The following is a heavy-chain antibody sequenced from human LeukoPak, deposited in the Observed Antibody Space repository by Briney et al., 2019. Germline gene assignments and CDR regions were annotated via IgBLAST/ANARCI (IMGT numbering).Heavy chain of an antibody. CDR1: GGTFNTNG. V-gene: IGHV1-69*05. D-gene: IGHD3-10*01. J-gene: IGHJ2*01. CDR2: IIPALRTA. Sequence: SVKVSCKASGGTFNTNGITWVRQAPGEGLEWMGGIIPALRTANFAPKFQGRVTMTTDQSTITVYMELTSLRSEDTAMYFCARERLPRGGDYWYFDIWGRGTLVAVSS. CDR3: ARERLPRGGDYWYFDI.